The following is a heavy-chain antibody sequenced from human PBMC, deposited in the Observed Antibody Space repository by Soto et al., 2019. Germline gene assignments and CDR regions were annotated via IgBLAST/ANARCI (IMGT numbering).Heavy chain of an antibody. CDR1: GFSLTTTAVG. J-gene: IGHJ2*01. CDR2: IYWNDNE. D-gene: IGHD4-17*01. V-gene: IGHV2-5*01. CDR3: AHALFYADYDSYFDL. Sequence: QITLKESGPTLVMPTQTLTLTCSFSGFSLTTTAVGVGWIRQPPGKALEWLALIYWNDNEHYSTSLRSRLSITKDTSKNQVVLRMTDMDPVDTATYYCAHALFYADYDSYFDLWGRGTLVTVSS.